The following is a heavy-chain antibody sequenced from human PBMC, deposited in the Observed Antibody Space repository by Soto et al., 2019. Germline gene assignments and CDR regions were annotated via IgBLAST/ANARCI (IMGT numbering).Heavy chain of an antibody. V-gene: IGHV1-69*06. CDR3: ARADSSGWYARF. Sequence: QVQLVQSGAEVKKPGSSVKFSCKASGGTFSSYAISWVRQAPGQGLEWMGGIIPIFGTANYAQKFQGRVPITADKSTSTAYMELSSLSSEDTAVYYCARADSSGWYARFWGQGTLVTVSS. D-gene: IGHD6-19*01. CDR1: GGTFSSYA. CDR2: IIPIFGTA. J-gene: IGHJ4*02.